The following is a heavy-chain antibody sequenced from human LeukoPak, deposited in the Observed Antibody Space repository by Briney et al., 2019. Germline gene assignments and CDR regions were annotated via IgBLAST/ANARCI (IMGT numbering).Heavy chain of an antibody. J-gene: IGHJ3*02. D-gene: IGHD2-15*01. CDR2: INPNSGGT. CDR3: AIMGVVVAHLGAFDI. Sequence: GASVKVSCKASGYTFTGYYMHWVRQAPGQGLEWMGWINPNSGGTNYAQKFQGRVTMTRDTSISTAYMELSRLRSDDTAVYYCAIMGVVVAHLGAFDIWGQGTMVTVSS. CDR1: GYTFTGYY. V-gene: IGHV1-2*02.